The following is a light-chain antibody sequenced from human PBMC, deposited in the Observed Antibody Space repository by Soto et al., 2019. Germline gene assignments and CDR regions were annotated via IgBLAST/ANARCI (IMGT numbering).Light chain of an antibody. CDR2: SNN. V-gene: IGLV1-47*02. CDR1: SSNIGSNY. Sequence: QSVLTQPPSASGTPGQRVTISCSGSSSNIGSNYVYWYQQLPGTAPKLLIYSNNQRPSGVPDRFSGSKSGNTASLTISGLQAEDEADYFCCSYAGSSTLVFGGGTKLTVL. CDR3: CSYAGSSTLV. J-gene: IGLJ3*02.